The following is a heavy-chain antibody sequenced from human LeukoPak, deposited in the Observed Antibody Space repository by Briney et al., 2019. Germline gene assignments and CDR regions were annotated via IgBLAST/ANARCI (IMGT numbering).Heavy chain of an antibody. CDR1: GASVSSSY. Sequence: SETLSLTCTVSGASVSSSYWGWIRQPPGKGLEWIGNIYYSGSTNYNPSLKSRVTISVDTSKNQFSLKLSSVTAADTAVYYCARTTEGYCRGRSCYSYYYYMDVWGKGTTVTVSS. V-gene: IGHV4-59*02. CDR2: IYYSGST. D-gene: IGHD2-15*01. CDR3: ARTTEGYCRGRSCYSYYYYMDV. J-gene: IGHJ6*03.